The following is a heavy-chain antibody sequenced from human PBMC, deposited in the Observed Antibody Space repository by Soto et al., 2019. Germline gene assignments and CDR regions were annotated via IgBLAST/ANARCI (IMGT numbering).Heavy chain of an antibody. J-gene: IGHJ4*02. CDR1: GYTFTTYG. Sequence: QVHLVQSGAEVKKPGASVKVSCKGSGYTFTTYGITWVRQAPGQGLEWMGWISAHNGNTNYSQKLQGRVHVTRDTSTITASMELMSLRSDDTAVYYCARGRYWDYWGQGALVTVSS. V-gene: IGHV1-18*01. CDR2: ISAHNGNT. CDR3: ARGRYWDY. D-gene: IGHD2-8*02.